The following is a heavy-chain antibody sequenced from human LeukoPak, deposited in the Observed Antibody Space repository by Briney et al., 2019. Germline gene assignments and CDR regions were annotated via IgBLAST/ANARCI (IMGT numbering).Heavy chain of an antibody. CDR1: GFTFSSYG. D-gene: IGHD3-3*01. CDR3: ARDLGWFYFDQ. J-gene: IGHJ4*01. CDR2: LNSRSDSI. V-gene: IGHV3-23*01. Sequence: GGTLRLSCAASGFTFSSYGMSWVRQAPGKGLEWVSGLNSRSDSIYDADSVKGRFTISRDNSKNTLYLQMNSLRPEDTAIYYCARDLGWFYFDQWGHGTLVTVPS.